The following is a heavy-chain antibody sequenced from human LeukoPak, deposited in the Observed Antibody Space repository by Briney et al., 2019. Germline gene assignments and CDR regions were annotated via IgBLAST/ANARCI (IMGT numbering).Heavy chain of an antibody. J-gene: IGHJ4*02. CDR3: ASSPAADLFDY. V-gene: IGHV3-66*01. D-gene: IGHD2-2*01. CDR1: GFTVSSNY. Sequence: GGSLRLSCAASGFTVSSNYMNWVRQGPGKGLEWVSVIYSGGSTYYADSVKGRFTISRDNSKNTLYLQMNSLRAEDTAVYYCASSPAADLFDYWGQGTLVTVSS. CDR2: IYSGGST.